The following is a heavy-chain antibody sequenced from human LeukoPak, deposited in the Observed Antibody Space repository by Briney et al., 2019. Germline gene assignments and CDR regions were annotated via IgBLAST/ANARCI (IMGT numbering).Heavy chain of an antibody. CDR3: ARGTGYCSSTSCLEDYYYYMDV. CDR2: IIPIFGTA. CDR1: GGTFSSYA. V-gene: IGHV1-69*13. J-gene: IGHJ6*03. D-gene: IGHD2-2*01. Sequence: SVKVSCKASGGTFSSYAISWVRQAPGQGLEWMGGIIPIFGTANYAQKFQGRVTITADESTSTAYMELSSLRSEDTAVYYCARGTGYCSSTSCLEDYYYYMDVWGKGTTVTVSS.